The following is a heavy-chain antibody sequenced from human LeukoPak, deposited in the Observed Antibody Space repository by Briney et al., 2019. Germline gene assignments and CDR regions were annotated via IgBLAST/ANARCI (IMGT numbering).Heavy chain of an antibody. J-gene: IGHJ4*02. CDR3: ARGASGSRLGNFDY. D-gene: IGHD2-15*01. CDR2: IHHSGST. V-gene: IGHV4-38-2*02. CDR1: GYSISSHYY. Sequence: SETLSLTCTVSGYSISSHYYWGWIRQPPGKGLEWIGTIHHSGSTYFNPSLKSRVTISVDTSKNQFSLKLSSVTAADTAVYYCARGASGSRLGNFDYWGQGTLVTVSS.